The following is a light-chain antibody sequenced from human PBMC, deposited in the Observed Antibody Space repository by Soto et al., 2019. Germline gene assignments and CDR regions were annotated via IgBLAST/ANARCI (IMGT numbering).Light chain of an antibody. CDR1: QGIRND. CDR2: AAS. CDR3: LQDYNYPLT. J-gene: IGKJ1*01. V-gene: IGKV1-6*01. Sequence: AIQMTQSPSSLSASVGDRVTITCRASQGIRNDLGWYQQKPGEAPKLLIYAASSLQSGVPSRFGGSGSGTDFTLTISSLQPEDFATYYCLQDYNYPLTLGQGTKVDIK.